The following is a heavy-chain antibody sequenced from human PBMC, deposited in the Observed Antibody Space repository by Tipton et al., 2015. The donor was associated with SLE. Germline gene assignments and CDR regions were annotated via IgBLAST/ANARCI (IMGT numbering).Heavy chain of an antibody. J-gene: IGHJ6*02. CDR3: ARYDFYYDMGV. V-gene: IGHV5-51*03. Sequence: QSGAEVKKPGESLKISCEASGYTFTSYWIVWVRQMPGKGLEWIGIVNPGDSDTRYSPSFQGQVTISADKSINPAYLQWSSLKASDTAMYYCARYDFYYDMGVCGQGTTVIVSS. CDR2: VNPGDSDT. CDR1: GYTFTSYW.